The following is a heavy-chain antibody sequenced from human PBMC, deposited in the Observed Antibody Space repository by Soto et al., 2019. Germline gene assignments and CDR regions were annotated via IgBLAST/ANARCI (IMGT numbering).Heavy chain of an antibody. D-gene: IGHD3-22*01. CDR3: VGGYYFGDY. CDR2: ISSDGSNK. J-gene: IGHJ4*02. CDR1: GFTFSSYG. V-gene: IGHV3-30*03. Sequence: QVQLVESGGGVVQPGRSLRLSCAASGFTFSSYGMHWVHQAPGQVLEWVAVISSDGSNKYYADSVKGRFTISRDNSKNTLYPHMNSLKAEDAAVYYSVGGYYFGDYWGQGTLVTVSS.